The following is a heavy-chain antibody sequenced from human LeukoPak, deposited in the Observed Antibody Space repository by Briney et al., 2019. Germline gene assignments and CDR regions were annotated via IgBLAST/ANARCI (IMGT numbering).Heavy chain of an antibody. CDR1: GFTFSTYR. V-gene: IGHV3-7*01. Sequence: GGSLRLSCAASGFTFSTYRMSWVRQAPGKGLEWVANIKQDGSEKHYVDSVKGRFTISRDKNSLYLRMNSLRVEDTAVYYCARNSLIAENYGYYYFSYMDVWGKGTTVTVSS. CDR3: ARNSLIAENYGYYYFSYMDV. J-gene: IGHJ6*03. D-gene: IGHD2-21*01. CDR2: IKQDGSEK.